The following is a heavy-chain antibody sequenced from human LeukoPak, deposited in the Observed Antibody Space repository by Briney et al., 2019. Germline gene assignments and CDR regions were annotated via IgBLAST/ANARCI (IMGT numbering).Heavy chain of an antibody. CDR2: NSAYNGNT. CDR1: GYTFTSYG. D-gene: IGHD6-19*01. J-gene: IGHJ4*02. V-gene: IGHV1-18*01. Sequence: ASVKVSCKASGYTFTSYGISWVRQAPGQGLEWMGWNSAYNGNTNYAQKLQGRVTMTTDTSTGTAYMELRSLRSDDTAVYYCSRAGSGWPFDYWGQGTLVTVSS. CDR3: SRAGSGWPFDY.